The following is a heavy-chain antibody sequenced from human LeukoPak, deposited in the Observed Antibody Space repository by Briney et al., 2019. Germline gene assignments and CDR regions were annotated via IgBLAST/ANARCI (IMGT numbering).Heavy chain of an antibody. V-gene: IGHV3-23*01. D-gene: IGHD3-9*01. CDR3: SKDDGMTGYVNWFDS. Sequence: GGSLRLSCAASGFTFSSYAMSWVRQAPGKGLEWVTAISGSGGSTYYADSVKGRFTISRDNSKNTLYLQMNSLRAEDTAVYYGSKDDGMTGYVNWFDSWGQGTLVTVSS. CDR2: ISGSGGST. J-gene: IGHJ5*01. CDR1: GFTFSSYA.